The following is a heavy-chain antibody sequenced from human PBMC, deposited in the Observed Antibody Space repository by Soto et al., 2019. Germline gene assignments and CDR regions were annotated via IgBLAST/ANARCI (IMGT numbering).Heavy chain of an antibody. CDR1: GGSISSGGYS. V-gene: IGHV4-30-2*01. CDR3: ARAGEYDSSGYFDY. Sequence: SEILSLTCAVSGGSISSGGYSWSWIRQPPGKGLEWIGYIYHSGSTYYNPSLKSRVTISVDRSKNQFSLKLSSVTAADTAVYYCARAGEYDSSGYFDYWGQGALVTVYS. CDR2: IYHSGST. J-gene: IGHJ4*02. D-gene: IGHD3-22*01.